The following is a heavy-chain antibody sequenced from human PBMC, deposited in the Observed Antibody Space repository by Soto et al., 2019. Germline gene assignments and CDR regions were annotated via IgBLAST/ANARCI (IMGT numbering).Heavy chain of an antibody. V-gene: IGHV4-59*01. CDR3: ARYYPAYSSGSNGVNWFDP. D-gene: IGHD6-19*01. Sequence: SETLSLTCTISGGSINSYYWSWIRQPPVKVLEWIGYIYYSGGTNYNPSLKSRVTISVDTSKNQFSLNLSSVTAADTAVYYCARYYPAYSSGSNGVNWFDPWGQGTLVTVSS. J-gene: IGHJ5*02. CDR1: GGSINSYY. CDR2: IYYSGGT.